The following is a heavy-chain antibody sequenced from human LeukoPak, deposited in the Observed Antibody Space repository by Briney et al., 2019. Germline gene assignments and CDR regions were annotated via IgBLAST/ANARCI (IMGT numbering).Heavy chain of an antibody. J-gene: IGHJ3*02. V-gene: IGHV3-30*02. Sequence: GGSLRLSCAASGFTFSSYGTHWVRQAPGKGLEWVAFIRYDGSNKYYADSVKGRFTISGDNSKNTLYLQMNSLRAEDTAVYYCAKDEVLRFLEWLSPGAFDIWGQGTMVTVSS. CDR2: IRYDGSNK. CDR3: AKDEVLRFLEWLSPGAFDI. D-gene: IGHD3-3*01. CDR1: GFTFSSYG.